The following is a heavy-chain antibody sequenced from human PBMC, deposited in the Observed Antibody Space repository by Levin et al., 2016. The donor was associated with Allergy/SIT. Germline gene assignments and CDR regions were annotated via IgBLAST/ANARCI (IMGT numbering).Heavy chain of an antibody. CDR2: IYYSGST. CDR3: ARDGRSSGYPFFDY. D-gene: IGHD3-22*01. V-gene: IGHV4-59*01. J-gene: IGHJ4*02. Sequence: WIRQPPGKGLEWIGYIYYSGSTNYNPSLKSRVTISVDTSKNQFSLKLSSVTAADTAVYYCARDGRSSGYPFFDYWGQGTLVTVSS.